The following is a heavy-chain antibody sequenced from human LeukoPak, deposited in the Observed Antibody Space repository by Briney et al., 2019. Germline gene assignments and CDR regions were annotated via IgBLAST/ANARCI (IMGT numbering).Heavy chain of an antibody. J-gene: IGHJ6*02. V-gene: IGHV3-33*01. Sequence: PGGSLRLSCEASGFPFSTYGMHWVRQAPGKGLEWVAVIWYDGSNKNYADSVKGRFTISRDNSKNTLYLQMNSLRAEDTAVYYCARGGRTTWHGMDVWGQGTTVTVSS. D-gene: IGHD4-17*01. CDR3: ARGGRTTWHGMDV. CDR2: IWYDGSNK. CDR1: GFPFSTYG.